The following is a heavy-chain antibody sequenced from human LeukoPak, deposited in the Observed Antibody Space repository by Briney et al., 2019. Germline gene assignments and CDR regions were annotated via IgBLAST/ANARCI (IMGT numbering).Heavy chain of an antibody. V-gene: IGHV1-2*02. J-gene: IGHJ6*03. CDR1: GYTFTGYY. CDR3: ARDLMATDIVVVPAAMAPDYYYYMDV. D-gene: IGHD2-2*01. CDR2: INPNSGGT. Sequence: ASVKVSCKASGYTFTGYYMHWVRQAPGQRVEWMGWINPNSGGTNYAQKFQGRVTMTRDTSISTAYMELSRLRSDDTAVYYCARDLMATDIVVVPAAMAPDYYYYMDVWGKGTTVTVSS.